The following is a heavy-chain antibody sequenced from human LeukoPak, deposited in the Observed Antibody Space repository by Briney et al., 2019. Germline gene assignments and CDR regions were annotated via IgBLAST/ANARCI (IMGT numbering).Heavy chain of an antibody. J-gene: IGHJ4*02. V-gene: IGHV4-39*01. CDR1: GGSISSSSYY. D-gene: IGHD1-7*01. Sequence: SETLSLTCTVSGGSISSSSYYWGWIRQPPGKGLEWIGSIYYSGSTYYKPSLKSRVTISVDTSKNQFSLKLSSVTAADTAVYYCATDRRTNHDYWGQGTLVTVSS. CDR2: IYYSGST. CDR3: ATDRRTNHDY.